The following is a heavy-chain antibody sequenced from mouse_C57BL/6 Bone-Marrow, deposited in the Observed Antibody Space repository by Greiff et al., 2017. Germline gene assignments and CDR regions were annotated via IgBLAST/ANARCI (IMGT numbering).Heavy chain of an antibody. Sequence: QVQLQQPGAELVKPGASVKLSCKASGYTFTSYWMHWVKQRPGRGLEWIGRIDPNSGGTKYNEKFKSKATLTVDKPASTAYMQLSSLTCEDSAVCYCAGWGVVAHYYAMDYWGQEASVTVSS. D-gene: IGHD1-1*01. V-gene: IGHV1-72*01. J-gene: IGHJ4*01. CDR2: IDPNSGGT. CDR1: GYTFTSYW. CDR3: AGWGVVAHYYAMDY.